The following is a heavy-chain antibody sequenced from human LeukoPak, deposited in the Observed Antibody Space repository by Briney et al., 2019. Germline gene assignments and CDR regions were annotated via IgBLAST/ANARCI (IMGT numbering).Heavy chain of an antibody. J-gene: IGHJ4*02. Sequence: RSPSLSCAASGFTFSRYGMHWVRQAPGKGLEWVALISSDGNNEYYADSVKGRFTISRDNSKNTLFLQMNSLRAEDTAVYYCAKDLSGRKGSFDYYGQRRLVTVSS. V-gene: IGHV3-30*18. CDR3: AKDLSGRKGSFDY. CDR2: ISSDGNNE. D-gene: IGHD3-10*01. CDR1: GFTFSRYG.